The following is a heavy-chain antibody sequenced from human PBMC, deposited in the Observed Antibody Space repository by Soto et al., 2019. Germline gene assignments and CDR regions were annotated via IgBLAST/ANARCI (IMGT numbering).Heavy chain of an antibody. CDR1: GFTFDNCS. CDR3: ATYGASPYTSGYFEY. V-gene: IGHV3-48*02. Sequence: LRLSCAAFGFTFDNCSMDWVLQAAGKGLAWVSYISDSSSTIYYAHAVKGRLTISRANAKNSLYLQMNSLRDEDTAVYHCATYGASPYTSGYFEYWGQGTLVTVS. J-gene: IGHJ4*02. CDR2: ISDSSSTI. D-gene: IGHD2-21*01.